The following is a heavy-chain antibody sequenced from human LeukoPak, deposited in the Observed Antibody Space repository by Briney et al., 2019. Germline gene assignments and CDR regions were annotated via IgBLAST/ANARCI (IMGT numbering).Heavy chain of an antibody. CDR3: ASGLDGYNSY. CDR1: GGSFSGYY. D-gene: IGHD5-24*01. J-gene: IGHJ4*02. CDR2: INHSGSA. V-gene: IGHV4-34*01. Sequence: PSETLSLTCAVYGGSFSGYYWSWIRQPPGKGLEWIGEINHSGSANYNPSLKSRVTISVDTSKNQFSLKLSSVTAADTAVYYCASGLDGYNSYWGQGTLVTVSS.